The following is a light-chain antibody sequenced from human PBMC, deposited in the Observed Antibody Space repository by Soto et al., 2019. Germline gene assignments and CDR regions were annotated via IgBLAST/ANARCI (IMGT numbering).Light chain of an antibody. Sequence: EIVLTQSPATLSLSPGERATLSCGASQSVSSNNLAWYQQKPGLAPRLLIFDASSRATGVPDRFSGGGSGTDFSLIVSSLEPEDFAVYYCQQYGTSPLTFGQGTRLEIK. CDR1: QSVSSNN. V-gene: IGKV3D-20*01. CDR3: QQYGTSPLT. CDR2: DAS. J-gene: IGKJ5*01.